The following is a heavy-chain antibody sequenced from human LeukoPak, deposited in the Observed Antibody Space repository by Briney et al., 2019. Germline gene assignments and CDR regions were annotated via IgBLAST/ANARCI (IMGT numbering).Heavy chain of an antibody. V-gene: IGHV4-61*02. D-gene: IGHD3-10*01. CDR2: IYTSGST. J-gene: IGHJ4*02. Sequence: SETLSLTCTVSGNSISSGDNYWSWIRQPAGKGLEWIGRIYTSGSTNYNPSLKSRVTISGDTSKNQFSLRLSSVTAADTAVYYCARGEGSGSYYSYFDYWGQGTLVTVSS. CDR3: ARGEGSGSYYSYFDY. CDR1: GNSISSGDNY.